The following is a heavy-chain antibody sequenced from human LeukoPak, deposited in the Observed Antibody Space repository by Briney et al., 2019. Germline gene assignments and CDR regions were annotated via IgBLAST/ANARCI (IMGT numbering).Heavy chain of an antibody. Sequence: PSETLSLTCTVSGYSIISDYFWGWIRQPPGKGLEWIGTIYYSGSTYYSPSLKSRVTVSVDTSKNEFSLKLSSVTAADTAVYFCARGIVGSRDFYFRYYFDYWGQGTLVTVSS. CDR3: ARGIVGSRDFYFRYYFDY. CDR1: GYSIISDYF. CDR2: IYYSGST. D-gene: IGHD3/OR15-3a*01. V-gene: IGHV4-38-2*02. J-gene: IGHJ4*02.